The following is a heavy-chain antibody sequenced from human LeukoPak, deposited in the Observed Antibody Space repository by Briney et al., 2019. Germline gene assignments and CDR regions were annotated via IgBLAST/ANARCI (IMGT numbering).Heavy chain of an antibody. CDR3: ARLQKELLWFGELFPQYYFDY. J-gene: IGHJ4*02. CDR2: IYYSGST. D-gene: IGHD3-10*01. V-gene: IGHV4-39*01. Sequence: PSETLSLTCTVSGGSISSYYWSWIRQPPGKGLEWIGSIYYSGSTYYNPSLKSRVTISVDTSKNQFSLKLSSVTAADTAVYYCARLQKELLWFGELFPQYYFDYWGQGTLVTVSS. CDR1: GGSISSYY.